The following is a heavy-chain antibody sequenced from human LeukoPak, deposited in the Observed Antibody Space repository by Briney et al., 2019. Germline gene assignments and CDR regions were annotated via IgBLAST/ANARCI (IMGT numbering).Heavy chain of an antibody. V-gene: IGHV4-34*01. Sequence: SETLSLTCAVYGGSFSGYYWSWIRQPPGKGLEGIGEINHSGSTNYNPSLKSRVTISVDTSKNQFSLKLSSVTAADTAVYYCARGISGSYGGVDYWGQGTLVTVSS. D-gene: IGHD1-26*01. CDR1: GGSFSGYY. CDR3: ARGISGSYGGVDY. CDR2: INHSGST. J-gene: IGHJ4*02.